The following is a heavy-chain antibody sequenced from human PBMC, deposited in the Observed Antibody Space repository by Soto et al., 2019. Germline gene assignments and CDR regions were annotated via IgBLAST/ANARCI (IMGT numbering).Heavy chain of an antibody. J-gene: IGHJ6*03. Sequence: EVQLLESGGGLVQPGGSLRLSCAASGFTFSSYGMGWVRQAPGKGLEWVSAISGPGGSTYYADSVKGRFTISRDNSKNPLYLQMNSLRAEDTAVYYCAKAGYCSSATCAARYYYMDVWGKGTTVTVSS. V-gene: IGHV3-23*01. CDR1: GFTFSSYG. CDR2: ISGPGGST. CDR3: AKAGYCSSATCAARYYYMDV. D-gene: IGHD2-2*01.